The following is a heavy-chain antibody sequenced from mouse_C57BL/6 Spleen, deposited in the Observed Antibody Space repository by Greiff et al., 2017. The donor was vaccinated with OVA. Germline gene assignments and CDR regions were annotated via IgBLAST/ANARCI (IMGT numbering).Heavy chain of an antibody. CDR3: AKSYDGSSPFAY. Sequence: QVQLQQSGPELVKPGASVKISCKASGYAFSSSWMNWVKQRPGKGLEWIGRIYPGDGDTNYNGKFKGKATLTADKSSSTAYMQLSSLTSEDSAVYFCAKSYDGSSPFAYWGQGTLVTVSA. CDR1: GYAFSSSW. D-gene: IGHD1-1*01. J-gene: IGHJ3*01. CDR2: IYPGDGDT. V-gene: IGHV1-82*01.